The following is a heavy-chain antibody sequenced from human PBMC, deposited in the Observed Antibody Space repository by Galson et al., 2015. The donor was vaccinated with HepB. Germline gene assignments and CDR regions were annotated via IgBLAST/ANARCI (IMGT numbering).Heavy chain of an antibody. CDR1: GFTFSSYS. V-gene: IGHV3-48*02. CDR3: ARGVVGATTAFDI. Sequence: SLRLSCAASGFTFSSYSMNWVRQAPGKGLEWVPYISSSSCTIYYADSVKGRFTISRDNAKNSLYLQMNSLRDEDTAVYYCARGVVGATTAFDIWGQGTMVTVSS. D-gene: IGHD1-26*01. CDR2: ISSSSCTI. J-gene: IGHJ3*02.